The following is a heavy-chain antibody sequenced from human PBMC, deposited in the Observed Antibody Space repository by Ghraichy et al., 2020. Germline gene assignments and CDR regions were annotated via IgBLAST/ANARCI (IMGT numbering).Heavy chain of an antibody. D-gene: IGHD3-3*01. CDR1: GGSISNYY. Sequence: SETLSLTCTVSGGSISNYYWSWIRQPPGKGLEWIGYIYYSGSTNYNPSLKGRVTVSLDTSKNQFSLKLSSVTAADTAVYYCARGQQVAIFGVVTHYGMDVWGQGTTVTVSS. CDR3: ARGQQVAIFGVVTHYGMDV. CDR2: IYYSGST. V-gene: IGHV4-59*01. J-gene: IGHJ6*02.